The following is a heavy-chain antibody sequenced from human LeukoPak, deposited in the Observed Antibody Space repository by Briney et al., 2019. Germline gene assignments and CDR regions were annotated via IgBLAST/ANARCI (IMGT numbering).Heavy chain of an antibody. D-gene: IGHD6-13*01. Sequence: PGGSLRLSCAPSACTFCSYEMNSGAQAPGKGLEWVSYIRSSGSTMYYADSVKGRFTISRDNTENSLYLQMNSLRAPCTAVYYLARDPRRGSSWYFAYWGEGTLVTVSS. CDR1: ACTFCSYE. V-gene: IGHV3-48*03. CDR2: IRSSGSTM. J-gene: IGHJ4*02. CDR3: ARDPRRGSSWYFAY.